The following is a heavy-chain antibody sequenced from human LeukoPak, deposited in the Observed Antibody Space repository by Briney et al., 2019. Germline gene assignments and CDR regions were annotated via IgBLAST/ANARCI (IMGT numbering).Heavy chain of an antibody. CDR1: GGSISSGSYY. V-gene: IGHV4-61*02. D-gene: IGHD3-3*01. CDR3: ARAYDFWSGRFFHNWFDP. CDR2: IYTSGST. Sequence: SETLSLTCTVSGGSISSGSYYWSWIRQPAGKGLEWIGRIYTSGSTNYNPSLKSRVTISVDTSKNQFSLKLSSVTAADTAVYYCARAYDFWSGRFFHNWFDPWGQGTLVTVSS. J-gene: IGHJ5*02.